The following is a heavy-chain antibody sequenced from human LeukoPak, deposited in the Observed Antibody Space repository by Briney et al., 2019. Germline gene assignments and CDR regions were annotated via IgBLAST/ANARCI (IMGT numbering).Heavy chain of an antibody. CDR3: ARPRTIPPNWFDP. CDR1: GGTFSSYA. CDR2: IIPIFGTS. J-gene: IGHJ5*02. Sequence: ASVKVSCKASGGTFSSYAISWVRQAPGQGLEWMGGIIPIFGTSNYAQKFQGRVTITADESTSTAYMELRSLRSDDTAVYYCARPRTIPPNWFDPWGQGTLVTVSS. V-gene: IGHV1-69*13.